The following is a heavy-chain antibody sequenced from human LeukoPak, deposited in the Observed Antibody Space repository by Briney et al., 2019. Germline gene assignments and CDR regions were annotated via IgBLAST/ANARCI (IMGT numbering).Heavy chain of an antibody. V-gene: IGHV4-59*01. J-gene: IGHJ4*02. D-gene: IGHD5-24*01. CDR1: GGSISSYY. Sequence: SETLSLTCTVSGGSISSYYWSWIRQPPGKGLEWSGYIYYSGSTNYNPSLKSRVTISVDTSKNQFSLNLSSVTAADTAVYYCARGRWLQFYDYWGQGTLVTVSS. CDR3: ARGRWLQFYDY. CDR2: IYYSGST.